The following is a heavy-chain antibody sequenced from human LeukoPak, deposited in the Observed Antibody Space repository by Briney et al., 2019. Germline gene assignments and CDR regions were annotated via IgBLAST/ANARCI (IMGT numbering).Heavy chain of an antibody. CDR2: INPRGST. Sequence: SETLSLTCAFYGGSYSGYYWSWVRQPPGKGLEWIGDINPRGSTNYNPSLKSRVTISVDMSKNHFSLKVTSVTAADTAVYYCARRSGSYSLWGQGTLATVSS. CDR3: ARRSGSYSL. CDR1: GGSYSGYY. D-gene: IGHD3-10*01. V-gene: IGHV4-34*01. J-gene: IGHJ4*02.